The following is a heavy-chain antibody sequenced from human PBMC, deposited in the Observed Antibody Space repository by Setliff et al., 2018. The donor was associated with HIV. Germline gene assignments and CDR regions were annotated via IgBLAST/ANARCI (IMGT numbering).Heavy chain of an antibody. CDR2: IYWNGDK. Sequence: SGPTLVTPTQTLTLTCAFSGFSLSTSGVGVGWIRQPPEKALEWLAVIYWNGDKRYSPSLKNRLTITKDTSKNQVVLKMTNMDPVDTATYYCAHSPRRGCSYGSFYYHYYYMDVWGTGTTVTVSS. CDR3: AHSPRRGCSYGSFYYHYYYMDV. D-gene: IGHD5-18*01. J-gene: IGHJ6*03. CDR1: GFSLSTSGVG. V-gene: IGHV2-5*01.